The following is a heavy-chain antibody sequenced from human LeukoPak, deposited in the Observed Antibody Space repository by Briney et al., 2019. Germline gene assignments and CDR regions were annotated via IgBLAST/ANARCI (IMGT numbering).Heavy chain of an antibody. CDR3: ARGVDSGSSGGYYYYYYMDV. CDR1: GGSISSFY. CDR2: IYSRGTTST. V-gene: IGHV4-59*01. J-gene: IGHJ6*03. D-gene: IGHD1-26*01. Sequence: SSETLSLTCTVSGGSISSFYWTWIRQSPGKGLEWVGYIYSRGTTSTNYNPSLKSQVTMSVGTSKNQFSLKLNSVTAADTAVYYCARGVDSGSSGGYYYYYYMDVWGKGTTVTVSS.